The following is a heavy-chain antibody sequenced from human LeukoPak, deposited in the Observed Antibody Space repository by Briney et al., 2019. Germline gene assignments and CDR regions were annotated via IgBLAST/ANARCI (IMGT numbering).Heavy chain of an antibody. CDR2: IYWSGST. V-gene: IGHV4-59*01. D-gene: IGHD6-13*01. CDR3: ARDHGILGIAGKMDV. Sequence: PSETVSLTCTVSGGSLNNYYGRWMRQSPGGGVVGIGHIYWSGSTNCNPSLQSRLTILEDTSNTAFSMKLSARTDADTALYYCARDHGILGIAGKMDVWGKGTTVTVSS. CDR1: GGSLNNYY. J-gene: IGHJ6*01.